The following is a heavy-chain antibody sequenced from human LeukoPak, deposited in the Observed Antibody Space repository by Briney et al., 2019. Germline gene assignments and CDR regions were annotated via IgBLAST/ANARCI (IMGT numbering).Heavy chain of an antibody. CDR3: ASTLSLFDAFDI. J-gene: IGHJ3*02. Sequence: SVKVSCKASGGTFSSYAISWVRQAPGQGLEWMGGIIPIFGTANYAQKFQGRVTITADKSTSTAYMELSSLRSEDTAVYYCASTLSLFDAFDIWGQGTMVTVSS. CDR1: GGTFSSYA. CDR2: IIPIFGTA. V-gene: IGHV1-69*06.